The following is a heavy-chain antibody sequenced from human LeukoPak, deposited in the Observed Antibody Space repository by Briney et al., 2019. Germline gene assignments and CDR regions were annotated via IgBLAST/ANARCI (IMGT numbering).Heavy chain of an antibody. J-gene: IGHJ4*02. CDR3: AKDVNLVVPAACDY. CDR2: ISGSGGST. V-gene: IGHV3-23*01. CDR1: GFTFSSYA. D-gene: IGHD2-2*01. Sequence: GGSLRLSCAASGFTFSSYAMSWVRQAPGKGLEWVSAISGSGGSTYYADSVKGRFTTSRDNSKNTLYLQMNSLRAEDTAVYYCAKDVNLVVPAACDYWGQGTLVTVSS.